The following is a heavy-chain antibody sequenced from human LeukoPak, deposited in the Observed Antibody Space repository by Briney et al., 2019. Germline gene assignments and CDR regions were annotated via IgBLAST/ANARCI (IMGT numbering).Heavy chain of an antibody. CDR2: ISSSGSTI. J-gene: IGHJ6*03. CDR1: GFTFSDYY. Sequence: GGSLRLSCAASGFTFSDYYMSWIRQAPGKGLEWVSYISSSGSTIYYADSVRGRFTISRDNAKNSLYLQMNSLRAEDTAVYYCAREVAARLSDYYYYMDVWGKGTTVTVSS. D-gene: IGHD6-6*01. V-gene: IGHV3-11*01. CDR3: AREVAARLSDYYYYMDV.